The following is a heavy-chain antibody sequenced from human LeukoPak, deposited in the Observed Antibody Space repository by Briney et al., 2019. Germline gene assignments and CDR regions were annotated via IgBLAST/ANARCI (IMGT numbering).Heavy chain of an antibody. J-gene: IGHJ5*02. CDR2: VNDSGGT. CDR1: IDSFTNYY. D-gene: IGHD3-9*01. Sequence: SETLSLTCAVYIDSFTNYYWNWIRQTPGKGLEWIGEVNDSGGTNINPSLRSRVILSVDTSKNQFSLKLISVTAADTAVYYCAKEGPRYFDMRYRWFDPWGQGTLVTVSS. CDR3: AKEGPRYFDMRYRWFDP. V-gene: IGHV4-34*01.